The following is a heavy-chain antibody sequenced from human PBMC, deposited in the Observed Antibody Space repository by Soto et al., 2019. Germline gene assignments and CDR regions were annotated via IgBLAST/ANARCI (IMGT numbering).Heavy chain of an antibody. CDR3: VSHRNYIVVSGSFFDY. J-gene: IGHJ4*02. V-gene: IGHV4-39*01. Sequence: SETLSLTCTVSGGSISSYYWGWVRQSPGKGLEWIESIYYSGSTHYNPSLKSRVTVSVDTSKNQFSLKLTSVTAADTAVYFCVSHRNYIVVSGSFFDYWSQGTLVTVS. CDR2: IYYSGST. D-gene: IGHD6-19*01. CDR1: GGSISSYY.